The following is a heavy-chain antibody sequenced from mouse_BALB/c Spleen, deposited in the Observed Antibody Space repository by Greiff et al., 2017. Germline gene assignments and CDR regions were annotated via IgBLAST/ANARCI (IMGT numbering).Heavy chain of an antibody. V-gene: IGHV5-17*02. CDR1: GFTFSSFG. CDR3: AREGDWAFAY. Sequence: EVQGVESGGGLVQPGGSRKLSCAASGFTFSSFGMHWVRQAPEKGLEWVAYISSGSSTIYYADTVKGRFTISRDNPKNTLFLQMTSLRSEDTAMYYCAREGDWAFAYWGQGTLVTVSA. CDR2: ISSGSSTI. J-gene: IGHJ3*01. D-gene: IGHD4-1*01.